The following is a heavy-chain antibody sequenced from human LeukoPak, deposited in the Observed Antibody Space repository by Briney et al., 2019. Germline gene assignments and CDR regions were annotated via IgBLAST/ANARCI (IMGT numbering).Heavy chain of an antibody. J-gene: IGHJ4*02. V-gene: IGHV4-39*01. CDR2: MFYNGPT. CDR3: ASRIQRHERGAFFNY. D-gene: IGHD1-1*01. CDR1: GGSITSDYY. Sequence: PSETLSLTCAVSGGSITSDYYWGWIRQPPGKGLEFIGSMFYNGPTHYNPSLKSRITMSIDTCKNQFSLTLGSVTAADTAVYYCASRIQRHERGAFFNYWGQGTLVTVSS.